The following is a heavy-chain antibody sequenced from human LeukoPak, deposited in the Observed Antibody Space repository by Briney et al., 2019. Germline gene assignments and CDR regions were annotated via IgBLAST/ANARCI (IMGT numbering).Heavy chain of an antibody. V-gene: IGHV1-2*02. CDR2: INPNSGGT. CDR3: ARGGDTAMVSYYYYMDV. CDR1: GYTFTGYY. Sequence: ASVKVSCKASGYTFTGYYMHWVRQAPGQGLEWMGWINPNSGGTNYAQKFQGRVTMTRDTSISTAYMELSRLRSDDTAAYYCARGGDTAMVSYYYYMDVWGKGTTVTISS. J-gene: IGHJ6*03. D-gene: IGHD5-18*01.